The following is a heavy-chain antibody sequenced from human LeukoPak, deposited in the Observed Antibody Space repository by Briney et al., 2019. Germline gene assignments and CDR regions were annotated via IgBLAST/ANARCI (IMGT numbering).Heavy chain of an antibody. D-gene: IGHD3-10*02. CDR3: AELGITMIGGV. CDR1: GFTFSSYE. J-gene: IGHJ6*04. Sequence: GGSLRLSCAASGFTFSSYEMNWVRQAPGKGLEWVSYISSSGSTIYYADSVKGRFTISRGNAKNSLYLQMNSPRAEDTAVYYCAELGITMIGGVWGKGTTVTISS. CDR2: ISSSGSTI. V-gene: IGHV3-48*03.